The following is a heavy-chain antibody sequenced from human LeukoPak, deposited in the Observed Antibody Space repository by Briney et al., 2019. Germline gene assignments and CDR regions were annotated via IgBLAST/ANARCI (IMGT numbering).Heavy chain of an antibody. CDR1: GASINYYY. V-gene: IGHV4-59*01. Sequence: SETLSLTCTVSGASINYYYWSWIRQPPGKGLEWIGYIFDSGSANYNPSLKSRVSISIDTSKNQFSPKLTSITAADTAVYFCAGGPAAVDYWYFDLWGRGTLVTVSS. J-gene: IGHJ2*01. CDR3: AGGPAAVDYWYFDL. CDR2: IFDSGSA. D-gene: IGHD6-13*01.